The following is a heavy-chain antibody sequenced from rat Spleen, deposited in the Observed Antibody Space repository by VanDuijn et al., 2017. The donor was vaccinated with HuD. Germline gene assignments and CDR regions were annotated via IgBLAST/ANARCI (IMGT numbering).Heavy chain of an antibody. D-gene: IGHD1-12*03. V-gene: IGHV5-29*01. CDR3: ARHAYYDGYYHWYFDL. CDR2: IIYDGSST. Sequence: EVQLVKSDGGLVQPGRSLKLSCAASGFTFSDYYMAWVRQAPTKGLEWVATIIYDGSSTYYRDSVKGRFTISRDNAKSTLYLQMDSLRSEDTATYYCARHAYYDGYYHWYFDLWGPGTMVTVSS. CDR1: GFTFSDYY. J-gene: IGHJ1*01.